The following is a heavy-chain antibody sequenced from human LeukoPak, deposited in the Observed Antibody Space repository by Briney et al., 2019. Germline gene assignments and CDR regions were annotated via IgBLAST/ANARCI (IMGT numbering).Heavy chain of an antibody. CDR2: ISYSGST. CDR1: GGSISSYY. V-gene: IGHV4-59*01. CDR3: ARAPERWYSYGSYTYYYMDV. J-gene: IGHJ6*03. Sequence: SETLSLTCTVSGGSISSYYWNWSRQPPGKGLEWIGSISYSGSTKYNPSLESRVTISVDTSKNQISLKLRSVTAADTTVYYCARAPERWYSYGSYTYYYMDVWGKGTTVTVSS. D-gene: IGHD5-18*01.